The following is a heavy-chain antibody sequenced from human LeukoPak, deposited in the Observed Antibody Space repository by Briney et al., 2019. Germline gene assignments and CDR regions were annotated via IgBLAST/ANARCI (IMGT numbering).Heavy chain of an antibody. D-gene: IGHD6-13*01. CDR3: ARLLAAAATFDY. V-gene: IGHV3-30*02. J-gene: IGHJ4*02. Sequence: GGSLRLSCAASGFTFSSYGMHWVRQAPGKGLEWVAFIRYDGSNKYHADSVKGRFTISRDNAKNSLYLQMNSLRAEDTAVYYCARLLAAAATFDYWGQGTLVTVSS. CDR1: GFTFSSYG. CDR2: IRYDGSNK.